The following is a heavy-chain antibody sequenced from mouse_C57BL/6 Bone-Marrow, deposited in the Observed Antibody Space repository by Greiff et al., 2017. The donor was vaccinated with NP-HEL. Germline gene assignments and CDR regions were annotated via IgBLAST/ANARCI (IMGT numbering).Heavy chain of an antibody. J-gene: IGHJ2*01. Sequence: VQLQQSGPVLVKPGASVKMSCKASGYTFTDYYMNWVKQSHGKSLEWIGVINPYNGGSSYNYKFKGKATLTVEKSSTTAYMELNNLTSEDSAVYYCNGGPFDYWGQGTTLTVSS. CDR2: INPYNGGS. CDR3: NGGPFDY. V-gene: IGHV1-19*01. CDR1: GYTFTDYY.